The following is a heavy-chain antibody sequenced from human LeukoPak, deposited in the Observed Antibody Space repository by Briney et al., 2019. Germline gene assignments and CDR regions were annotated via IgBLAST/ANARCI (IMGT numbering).Heavy chain of an antibody. Sequence: ASVKVSCKASGYTFTSYGISWVRQAPGQGLEWMGGISAYNGNTNYAQKLQGRVTMTTDTSTSTAYMELRSLRSDDTAVYYCARDSRITIFGVASNWFDPWGQGTLVTVSS. CDR3: ARDSRITIFGVASNWFDP. V-gene: IGHV1-18*01. CDR1: GYTFTSYG. D-gene: IGHD3-3*01. CDR2: ISAYNGNT. J-gene: IGHJ5*02.